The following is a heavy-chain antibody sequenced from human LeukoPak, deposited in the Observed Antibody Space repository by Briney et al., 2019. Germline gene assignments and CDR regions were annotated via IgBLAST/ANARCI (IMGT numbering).Heavy chain of an antibody. CDR1: TFSSYV. V-gene: IGHV4-39*01. D-gene: IGHD1-1*01. J-gene: IGHJ4*02. CDR2: IYYSGST. Sequence: TFSSYVMSWIRQPPGKGLGWIGSIYYSGSTYYNPSLKSRVTISVDTSKNQFSLKLSSVTAADTAVYYCATTGTLRYWGQGTLVTVSS. CDR3: ATTGTLRY.